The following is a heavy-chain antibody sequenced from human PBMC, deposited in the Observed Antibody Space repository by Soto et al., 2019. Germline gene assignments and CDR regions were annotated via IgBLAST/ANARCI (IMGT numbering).Heavy chain of an antibody. CDR1: GGSFSCYY. V-gene: IGHV4-34*01. CDR3: ARCYYSSGGYD. Sequence: PSETLSLTCAVYGGSFSCYYWSWIRQPPGKGMEWNGEINRRRSNNYNPTLESRVNTSVDTTKNQFSRKLSSVTAAATAVYHCARCYYSSGGYDRGKGSLVTVSS. J-gene: IGHJ4*02. D-gene: IGHD6-19*01. CDR2: INRRRSN.